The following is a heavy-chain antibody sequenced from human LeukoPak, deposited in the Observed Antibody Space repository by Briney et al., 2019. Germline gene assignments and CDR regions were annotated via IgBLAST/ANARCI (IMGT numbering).Heavy chain of an antibody. CDR3: AKSKDGNIAASFDP. CDR1: GFTFRSYA. Sequence: GGSLRLSCAASGFTFRSYAMSWVRQAPGKGLEWVTTISGSGGYTPYADSVKGRFTISRDNSKNTLYLQMNSLRAEDTAVYYCAKSKDGNIAASFDPWGQGTLVTVSS. J-gene: IGHJ5*02. CDR2: ISGSGGYT. D-gene: IGHD6-13*01. V-gene: IGHV3-23*01.